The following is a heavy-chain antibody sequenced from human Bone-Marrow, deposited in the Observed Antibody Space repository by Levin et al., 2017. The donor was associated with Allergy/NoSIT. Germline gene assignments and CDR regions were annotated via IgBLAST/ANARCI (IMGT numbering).Heavy chain of an antibody. J-gene: IGHJ4*02. V-gene: IGHV3-30*18. D-gene: IGHD3-22*01. CDR2: ISYDGSNK. CDR3: AKASTRNYYDSSGYYYDPNFDS. Sequence: GESLKISCAASGFTFSSYGIHWVRQAPGKGLEWVALISYDGSNKYYADSVKGRFTISRDNSKNTLHLQMNSLRAEDTALYYCAKASTRNYYDSSGYYYDPNFDSWGQGTLVTVSS. CDR1: GFTFSSYG.